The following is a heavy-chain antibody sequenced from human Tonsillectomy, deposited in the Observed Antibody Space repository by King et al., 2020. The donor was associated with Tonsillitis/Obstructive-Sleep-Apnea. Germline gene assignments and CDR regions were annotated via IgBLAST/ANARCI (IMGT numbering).Heavy chain of an antibody. J-gene: IGHJ5*02. CDR1: GGSISSYY. Sequence: QLQESGPGLVRPSETLSLTCTVSGGSISSYYWSWLRQPPGKGLEWIGYNYYSGRTNNNPSLKSRVTISVDTSKNQFSLKLSSVTAADTAVYYCARHYSGSYPGFDPWGQGTLVTVSS. D-gene: IGHD1-26*01. CDR3: ARHYSGSYPGFDP. V-gene: IGHV4-59*08. CDR2: NYYSGRT.